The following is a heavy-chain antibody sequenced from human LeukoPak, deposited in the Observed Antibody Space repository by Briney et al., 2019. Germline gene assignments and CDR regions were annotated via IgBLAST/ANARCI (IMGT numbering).Heavy chain of an antibody. CDR2: INPNSGGT. J-gene: IGHJ5*02. CDR1: GYTFTGYY. D-gene: IGHD5-18*01. CDR3: ARDDCGDTAIFTVCGWFDP. V-gene: IGHV1-2*02. Sequence: ASVKVSCKASGYTFTGYYMHWVRQAPGQGLEWMGWINPNSGGTNYAQKFQGRVTMTRDTSISTAYMELSRLRSDDTAVYYCARDDCGDTAIFTVCGWFDPWGQGTLVTVSS.